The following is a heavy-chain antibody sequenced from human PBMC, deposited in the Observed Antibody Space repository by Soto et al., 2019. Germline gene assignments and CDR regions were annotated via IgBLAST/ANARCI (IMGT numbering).Heavy chain of an antibody. CDR2: IYYSGST. Sequence: QVQLQESGPGLVKPSETLSLTCTVSGGSISSYYWSWIRQPPGKGLEWMGYIYYSGSTNYNPSVKSRVTISVDTSKNQFSLKLSYVPAADTAVYYCARDPKGLVAAGEDYCGQGTLVTVSS. D-gene: IGHD6-13*01. J-gene: IGHJ4*02. V-gene: IGHV4-59*01. CDR1: GGSISSYY. CDR3: ARDPKGLVAAGEDY.